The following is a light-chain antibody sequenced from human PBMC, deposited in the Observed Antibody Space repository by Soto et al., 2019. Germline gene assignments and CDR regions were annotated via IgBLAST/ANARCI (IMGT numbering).Light chain of an antibody. J-gene: IGLJ2*01. CDR3: AAWDDSLNGVV. CDR2: SSN. V-gene: IGLV1-44*01. Sequence: QSVLTQPPSASGTPGQRVTISCSGSSSNIGSNSVNWYQQLPGTAPKLLMYSSNQRPSGVPDRFAGSKSGTSASLSISGRQSEDEADYYCAAWDDSLNGVVFGGGTKLTVL. CDR1: SSNIGSNS.